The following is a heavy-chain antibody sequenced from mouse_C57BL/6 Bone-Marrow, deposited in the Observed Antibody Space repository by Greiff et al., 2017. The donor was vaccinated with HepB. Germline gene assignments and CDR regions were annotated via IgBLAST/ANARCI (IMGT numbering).Heavy chain of an antibody. CDR3: AREEDSSGHYAMDY. Sequence: QVQLQQPGAELVMPGASVKLSCKASGYTFTSYWMHWVKQRPGQGLEWIGELDPSDSYTNYNQKFKGKSTLTVDKSSSTAYMQLSSLTSEDSAVYYCAREEDSSGHYAMDYWGQGTSVTVSS. CDR2: LDPSDSYT. CDR1: GYTFTSYW. J-gene: IGHJ4*01. D-gene: IGHD3-2*02. V-gene: IGHV1-69*01.